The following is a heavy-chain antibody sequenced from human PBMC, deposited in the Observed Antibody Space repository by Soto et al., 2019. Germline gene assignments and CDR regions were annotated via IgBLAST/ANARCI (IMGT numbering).Heavy chain of an antibody. J-gene: IGHJ4*02. Sequence: FAAYSMSWVSLTPGKGLEWVGFIRRIAYGGTTDYAASVKGRFTISRDDSRKIVYLQMSRLKIEDTAVYYCSRSLAIDFDSWCQGTLV. CDR1: FAAYS. V-gene: IGHV3-49*04. CDR2: IRRIAYGGTT. CDR3: SRSLAIDFDS.